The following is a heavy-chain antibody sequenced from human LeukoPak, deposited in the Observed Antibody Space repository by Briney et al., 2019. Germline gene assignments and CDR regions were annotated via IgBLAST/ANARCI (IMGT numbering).Heavy chain of an antibody. Sequence: GGSLRLSCAASGFSFSSYEMNWVRQAPGKGPGWISYINSIGTTIYYADSVKGRFTVSRDNAKSSLYLQTSSLRVEDTAVYYCARNRGSEVDYWGQGTLSPSP. J-gene: IGHJ4*02. CDR1: GFSFSSYE. CDR3: ARNRGSEVDY. CDR2: INSIGTTI. D-gene: IGHD2-15*01. V-gene: IGHV3-48*03.